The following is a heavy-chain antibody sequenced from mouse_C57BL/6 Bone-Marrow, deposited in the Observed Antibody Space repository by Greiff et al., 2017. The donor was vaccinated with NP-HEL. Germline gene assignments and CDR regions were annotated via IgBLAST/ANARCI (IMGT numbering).Heavy chain of an antibody. CDR1: GFTFTDYY. V-gene: IGHV7-3*01. J-gene: IGHJ1*03. Sequence: EVQVVESGGGLVQPGGSLSLSCAASGFTFTDYYMSWVRQPPGKALEWLGFIRHKANGYTTEYSASVKGRFTISRDNSQSILYLQMNALRAEDSATYYCASIYYDYERYFDVWGTGTTVTVSS. D-gene: IGHD2-4*01. CDR2: IRHKANGYTT. CDR3: ASIYYDYERYFDV.